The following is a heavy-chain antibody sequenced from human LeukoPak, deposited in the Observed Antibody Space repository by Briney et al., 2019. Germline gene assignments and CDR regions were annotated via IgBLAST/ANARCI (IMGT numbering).Heavy chain of an antibody. D-gene: IGHD4-11*01. CDR2: IWYDGSNK. V-gene: IGHV3-33*01. CDR3: VRVGYTNYGIDY. CDR1: GFTFSSYG. J-gene: IGHJ4*02. Sequence: GRSLGLSCAVSGFTFSSYGMHWVRQAPGKGLEWVAVIWYDGSNKYYADSVKGRFTISRDSSKNTLDLQMNSLRAEDTAVYYCVRVGYTNYGIDYWGQGTLVTVSS.